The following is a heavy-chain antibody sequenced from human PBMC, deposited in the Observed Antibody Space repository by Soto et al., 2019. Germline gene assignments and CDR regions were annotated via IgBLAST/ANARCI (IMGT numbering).Heavy chain of an antibody. V-gene: IGHV4-59*01. Sequence: QVQLQESGPGLVRPSEILSLTCTVSGGSISRYYWSWIRQPPGKGLEWIGCIYYSGSTNYSPSLTSRVTISVDTSKNQFSLKLSSVTAADTAVYYCARDLHYYDSSGYPRVEAFDIWGQGTMLTVSS. D-gene: IGHD3-22*01. CDR2: IYYSGST. CDR1: GGSISRYY. CDR3: ARDLHYYDSSGYPRVEAFDI. J-gene: IGHJ3*02.